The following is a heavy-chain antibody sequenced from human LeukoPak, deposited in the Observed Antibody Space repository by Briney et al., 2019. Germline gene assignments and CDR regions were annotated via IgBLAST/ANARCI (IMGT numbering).Heavy chain of an antibody. V-gene: IGHV4-39*07. CDR1: GGSISSSSYY. CDR2: INHSGST. D-gene: IGHD5-18*01. CDR3: ARDKRIQLWLSAFDI. Sequence: SETLSLTCTVSGGSISSSSYYWGWIRQPPGKGLEWIGEINHSGSTNYNPSLKSRVTISVDTSKNQFSLKLSSVTAADTAVYYCARDKRIQLWLSAFDIWGQGTMVTVSS. J-gene: IGHJ3*02.